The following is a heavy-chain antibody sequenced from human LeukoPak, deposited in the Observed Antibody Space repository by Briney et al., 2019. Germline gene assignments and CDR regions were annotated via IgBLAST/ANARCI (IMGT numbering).Heavy chain of an antibody. Sequence: GGSLRLSCAASGFTFRSYSMNWVRQAPGKGLEWISAIDPSSTYIYYADSVKGRFTISRDNAENSLYLQMNSLRVEDTAVYYCARAPTVLVGYCSSSSCQADYWGQGTLVTVSS. V-gene: IGHV3-21*01. J-gene: IGHJ4*02. CDR1: GFTFRSYS. D-gene: IGHD2-2*01. CDR3: ARAPTVLVGYCSSSSCQADY. CDR2: IDPSSTYI.